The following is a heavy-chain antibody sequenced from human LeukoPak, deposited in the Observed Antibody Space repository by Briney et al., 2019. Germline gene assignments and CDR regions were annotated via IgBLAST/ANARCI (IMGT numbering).Heavy chain of an antibody. CDR3: ARRGRKWLVQQLNWFDP. Sequence: SQTLSLTCTVSGGSISSGSYYWSWIRQPAGKGLEWIGRIYTSGSTNYNPSLKSRVTISLDMSKNQFSLKLNSVTAADTAVYYCARRGRKWLVQQLNWFDPWGQGTLVTVSS. D-gene: IGHD6-19*01. CDR2: IYTSGST. CDR1: GGSISSGSYY. J-gene: IGHJ5*02. V-gene: IGHV4-61*02.